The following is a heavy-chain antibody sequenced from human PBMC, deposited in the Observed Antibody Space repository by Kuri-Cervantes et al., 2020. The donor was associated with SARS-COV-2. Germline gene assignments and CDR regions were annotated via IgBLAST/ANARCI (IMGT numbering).Heavy chain of an antibody. CDR3: ARRYDSSGYSDY. D-gene: IGHD3-22*01. CDR1: GYTISSGSY. Sequence: ESLKISCAVSGYTISSGSYWGWIRQPPGKGLEWIGYIYYSGSTNYIPSLKSRVTISVDTSKNQFSLQLSSVTAADTAVYYCARRYDSSGYSDYWGQGTLVTVSS. V-gene: IGHV4-38-2*01. J-gene: IGHJ4*02. CDR2: IYYSGST.